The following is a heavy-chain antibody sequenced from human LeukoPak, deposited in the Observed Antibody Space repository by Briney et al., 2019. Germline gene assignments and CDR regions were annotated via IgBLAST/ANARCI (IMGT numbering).Heavy chain of an antibody. CDR2: VNHSGNI. Sequence: SETLFLTCAVYGGSFSGYYWTWIRQPPGKGLEWIGEVNHSGNINYNPSLKSRLTISIDTSKNQFSLKLTSLTAADTAVYYCARGRRWWGQGSLVTVSS. J-gene: IGHJ4*02. D-gene: IGHD5-24*01. V-gene: IGHV4-34*01. CDR1: GGSFSGYY. CDR3: ARGRRW.